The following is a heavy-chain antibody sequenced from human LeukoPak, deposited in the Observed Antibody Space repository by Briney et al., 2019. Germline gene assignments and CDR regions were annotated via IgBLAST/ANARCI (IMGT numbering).Heavy chain of an antibody. CDR1: GFTFSSYA. CDR3: AKGWIGYCSSTSCSFDY. J-gene: IGHJ4*02. V-gene: IGHV3-23*01. D-gene: IGHD2-2*01. CDR2: ISGSGGST. Sequence: GSLRLSCAASGFTFSSYAMSWVRQAPGKGLEWVSAISGSGGSTYYADSVKGRFTISRDNSKNTLYLQMNSLRAEDTAVYYCAKGWIGYCSSTSCSFDYWGQGTLVTVSS.